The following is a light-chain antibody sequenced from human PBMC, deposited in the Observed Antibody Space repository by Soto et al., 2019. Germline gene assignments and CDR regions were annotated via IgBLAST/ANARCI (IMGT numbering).Light chain of an antibody. CDR2: QDS. CDR3: QAWDSSTHNYV. CDR1: KLGDKY. V-gene: IGLV3-1*01. J-gene: IGLJ1*01. Sequence: SYELTQPPSVSVSPGQTVSITCSGDKLGDKYACWYQQKPGQSPVLVIYQDSKRPSGIPERFSGSNSGNTATLTISGTQAMDEADYYCQAWDSSTHNYVFGTGTKVTVL.